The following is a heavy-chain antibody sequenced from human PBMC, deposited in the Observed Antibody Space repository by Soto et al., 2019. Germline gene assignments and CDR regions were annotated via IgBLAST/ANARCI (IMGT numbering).Heavy chain of an antibody. CDR3: ARDGIDGVVFDY. CDR2: IYYSGST. CDR1: GGSISSGGYC. V-gene: IGHV4-31*03. Sequence: SETLPLTCTVSGGSISSGGYCWSWIRQHPGKGLEWIGYIYYSGSTYYNPSLKSRVTISVDTSKNQFSLKLSSVTAADTAVYYCARDGIDGVVFDYWGQGTLVTVSS. D-gene: IGHD4-17*01. J-gene: IGHJ4*02.